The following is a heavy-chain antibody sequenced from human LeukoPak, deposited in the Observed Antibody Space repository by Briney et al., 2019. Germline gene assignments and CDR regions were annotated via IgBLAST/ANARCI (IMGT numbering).Heavy chain of an antibody. J-gene: IGHJ4*02. D-gene: IGHD2-2*02. CDR2: IYYSGST. V-gene: IGHV4-39*01. CDR1: GGSISSSSYY. CDR3: ARLNDYSSSTSCYRRPPYFDY. Sequence: SETLSLTCTVSGGSISSSSYYWGWIRQPPGKGLEWIGSIYYSGSTYYNPSLKSRVTISVDTSKNQFSLKLSSVTAADTAMYHCARLNDYSSSTSCYRRPPYFDYWGQGTLVTVSS.